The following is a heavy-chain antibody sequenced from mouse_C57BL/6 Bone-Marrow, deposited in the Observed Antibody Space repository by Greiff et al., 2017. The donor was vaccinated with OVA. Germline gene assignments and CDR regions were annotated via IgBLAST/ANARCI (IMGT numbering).Heavy chain of an antibody. D-gene: IGHD1-1*01. Sequence: EVKLVESGGGLVKPGGSLKLSCAASGFTFSSYAMSWVRQTPEKRLEWVATISDGGSYTYYPDIVKGRFTISRDNAKNNLYLQMSHLKSEDTAMYYCARQLLRYGYFDVWGTGTTVTVSS. CDR1: GFTFSSYA. CDR2: ISDGGSYT. CDR3: ARQLLRYGYFDV. V-gene: IGHV5-4*03. J-gene: IGHJ1*03.